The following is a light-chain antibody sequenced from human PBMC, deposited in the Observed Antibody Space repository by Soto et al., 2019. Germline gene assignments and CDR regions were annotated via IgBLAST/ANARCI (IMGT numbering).Light chain of an antibody. CDR1: QSVSTN. CDR2: GAS. Sequence: ERVMTQSPATLSVSPGERATLSCRASQSVSTNLAWYQQKPGQVPSLLIYGASTKASGIPARFSGSGSGTEFTLTIGSLQSEDFAVYYCQQYSSSPSFGQGTRLEIK. CDR3: QQYSSSPS. J-gene: IGKJ5*01. V-gene: IGKV3-15*01.